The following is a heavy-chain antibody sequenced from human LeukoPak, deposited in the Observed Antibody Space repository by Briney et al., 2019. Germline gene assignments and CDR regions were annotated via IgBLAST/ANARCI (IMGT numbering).Heavy chain of an antibody. V-gene: IGHV1-69*04. CDR2: IIPILGIA. D-gene: IGHD1-26*01. CDR1: GGTFSSYA. J-gene: IGHJ4*02. Sequence: ASVKVSCKASGGTFSSYAISWVRQAPGQGLEWMGRIIPILGIANYAQKFQGRVTITADKSTGTAYMELSSLRSEDTAVYYCARTLVGATWYFDYWGQGTLVTVSS. CDR3: ARTLVGATWYFDY.